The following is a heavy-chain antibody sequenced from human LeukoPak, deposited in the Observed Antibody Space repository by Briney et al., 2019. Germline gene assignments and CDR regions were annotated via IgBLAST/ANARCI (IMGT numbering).Heavy chain of an antibody. V-gene: IGHV3-66*02. Sequence: PGGSLRLSCAASGFTVSSNYTSWVRQAPGKGIEWVSVIYSGVGTYYADSVKGRFTISRDNSKNTLYLQMNSLRTEDTAVYYCAMGAPTNFDYWGQGTLVTVSS. J-gene: IGHJ4*02. CDR1: GFTVSSNY. CDR3: AMGAPTNFDY. CDR2: IYSGVGT. D-gene: IGHD3-16*01.